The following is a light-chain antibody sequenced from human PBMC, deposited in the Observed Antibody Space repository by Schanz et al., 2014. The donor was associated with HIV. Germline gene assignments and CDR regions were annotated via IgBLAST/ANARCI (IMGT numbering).Light chain of an antibody. V-gene: IGKV1-39*01. CDR2: AAS. CDR1: QSISSY. Sequence: DIQMTQSPSSLSASVGDRVTITCRASQSISSYLNWYQQKPGKAPKLLIYAASTLQSGVPSRFSGSGSGTEFTLAISSLQPEDFATYYCLQYNHYGYTFGQGTQLEIK. J-gene: IGKJ2*01. CDR3: LQYNHYGYT.